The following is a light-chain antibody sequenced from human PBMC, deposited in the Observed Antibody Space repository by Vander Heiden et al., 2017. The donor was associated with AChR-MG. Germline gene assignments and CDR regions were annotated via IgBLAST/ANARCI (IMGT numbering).Light chain of an antibody. V-gene: IGKV4-1*01. CDR3: QQYSSISYT. J-gene: IGKJ4*01. CDR2: CAS. Sequence: IVMTQSPVSLAVAQGERATISCKSSQRLLYSFRHKNHLTWYQQKPGQPPKLLIYCASTRDTGVPDRFSGSGSGTDFTLTISRLEAEDFAVYYCQQYSSISYTFGPGTKVEIK. CDR1: QRLLYSFRHKNH.